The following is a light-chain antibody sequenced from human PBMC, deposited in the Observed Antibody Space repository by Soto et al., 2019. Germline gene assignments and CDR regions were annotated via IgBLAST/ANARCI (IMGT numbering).Light chain of an antibody. Sequence: DIQMTQSPSSLSASVGDRVTITCRSSQRIGNYLNWYQQKVGKGPRLLIYGASSLQSGVPSRFSGTGSGTNFTLTISSLQPEDFATYYCQQSYYALVLTFGPGTKVEIK. CDR1: QRIGNY. V-gene: IGKV1-39*01. CDR3: QQSYYALVLT. CDR2: GAS. J-gene: IGKJ3*01.